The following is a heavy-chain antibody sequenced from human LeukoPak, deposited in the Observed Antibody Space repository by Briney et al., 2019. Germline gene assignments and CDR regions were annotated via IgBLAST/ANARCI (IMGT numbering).Heavy chain of an antibody. CDR2: INHSGST. J-gene: IGHJ4*02. Sequence: SETLSLTCAVYGGSFSGYYWSWIRQPPGKGLEWIGEINHSGSTNYNPSLKSRVTISVDTSKNQFSLKLSSVTAADTAVYYCARGSISGRTTVQYFYYWGQRTLVTVSS. D-gene: IGHD4-17*01. CDR3: ARGSISGRTTVQYFYY. V-gene: IGHV4-34*01. CDR1: GGSFSGYY.